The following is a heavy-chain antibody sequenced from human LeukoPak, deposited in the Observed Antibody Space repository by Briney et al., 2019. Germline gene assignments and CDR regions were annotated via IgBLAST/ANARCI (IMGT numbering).Heavy chain of an antibody. D-gene: IGHD6-25*01. CDR1: GYPFTSGD. CDR3: ARTRRQSGGVHFDY. Sequence: ASVRVSCKATGYPFTSGDLNWVRPLAAQGRAWVGCMNSNSGDYTVYGQNFQGRVTLTRNTSTRPAYMEVDNLRSQDAAAYYCARTRRQSGGVHFDYSGQGSLVTVSS. J-gene: IGHJ4*01. CDR2: MNSNSGDYT. V-gene: IGHV1-8*02.